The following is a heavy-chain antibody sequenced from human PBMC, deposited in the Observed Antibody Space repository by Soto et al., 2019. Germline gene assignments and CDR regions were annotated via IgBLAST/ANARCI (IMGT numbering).Heavy chain of an antibody. CDR3: ARSQGSSTSLEIYYYYYYGMDV. CDR1: GGTFSSYA. Sequence: QVQLVQSGAEVKKPGSSVKVSCKASGGTFSSYAISWVRQAPGQGLEWMGGMIPISDTTNYAQKFQGRVTITADESTSTAYMELSSLRSEDTAVYYCARSQGSSTSLEIYYYYYYGMDVWGQGTTVTFSS. CDR2: MIPISDTT. D-gene: IGHD2-2*01. J-gene: IGHJ6*02. V-gene: IGHV1-69*01.